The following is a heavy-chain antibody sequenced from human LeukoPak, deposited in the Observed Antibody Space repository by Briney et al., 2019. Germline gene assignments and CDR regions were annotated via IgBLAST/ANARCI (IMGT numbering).Heavy chain of an antibody. CDR1: GYTFTGYY. Sequence: ASVKVSCKASGYTFTGYYMHWLRQAPGQGFEWMGWINPDTGGTNYVHKFQGRVTMTRDTSISAAYMELSSLRSADTAIYYCARGPRYISGRYAESFSIDYWGQGTLVTVSS. V-gene: IGHV1-2*02. CDR3: ARGPRYISGRYAESFSIDY. CDR2: INPDTGGT. D-gene: IGHD6-19*01. J-gene: IGHJ4*02.